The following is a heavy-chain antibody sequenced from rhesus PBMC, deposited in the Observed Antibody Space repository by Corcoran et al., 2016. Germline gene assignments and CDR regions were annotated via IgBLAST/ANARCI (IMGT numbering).Heavy chain of an antibody. Sequence: QLQLQESGPGLVKPSETLSVTCAVSGGSISSRFWNWIRQAPGKGLEWIGYITDSGSTSYNPSPKSLVTISIETSKNQFSLQLSSVTAADAAVYYCARDQANTGFDVWGPGVLVPVSS. V-gene: IGHV4-122*02. J-gene: IGHJ5-1*01. CDR3: ARDQANTGFDV. D-gene: IGHD1-38*01. CDR1: GGSISSRF. CDR2: ITDSGST.